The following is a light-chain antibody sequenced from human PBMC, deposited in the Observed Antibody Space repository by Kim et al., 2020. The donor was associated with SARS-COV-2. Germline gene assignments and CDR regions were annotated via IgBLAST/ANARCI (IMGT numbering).Light chain of an antibody. CDR3: QSRDSGGKVV. V-gene: IGLV3-19*01. J-gene: IGLJ2*01. CDR2: GRN. CDR1: SLRTYY. Sequence: SSELTQDPVVSVALGQTVRITCQGDSLRTYYATWYQQKPRQAPVLVIYGRNNRPSGIPDRFSGSASGNTASLTISGTQAEDEADLYCQSRDSGGKVVFGGGTKLTVL.